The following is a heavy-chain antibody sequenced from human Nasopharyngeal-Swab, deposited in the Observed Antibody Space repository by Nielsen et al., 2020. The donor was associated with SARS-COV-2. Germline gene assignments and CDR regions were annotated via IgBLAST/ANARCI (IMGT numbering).Heavy chain of an antibody. V-gene: IGHV3-15*01. CDR1: GFTFSNAW. CDR2: IKSKTDGGTT. J-gene: IGHJ4*02. CDR3: TLDIVVVPAAQTDY. D-gene: IGHD2-2*03. Sequence: GGSLRLSCAASGFTFSNAWMSWVRQAPGKGLEWVGRIKSKTDGGTTDYAAPVKGRFTISRDDSKNTLYLQMNSLKTEDTAVYCCTLDIVVVPAAQTDYWGQGTLVTVSS.